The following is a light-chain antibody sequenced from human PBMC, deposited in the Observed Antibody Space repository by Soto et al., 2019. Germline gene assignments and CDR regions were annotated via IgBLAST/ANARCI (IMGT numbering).Light chain of an antibody. V-gene: IGKV1-9*01. CDR1: QGISSY. CDR3: QPLTSYPRT. Sequence: DIQLTQSPSFLSASVGDRVTITCRASQGISSYLAWYQQKPGKAPKLLIYAASTLQSGVPSRFSGSGSGTDFTLTISSLQPEDFATYYCQPLTSYPRTFGQGTKVPIK. CDR2: AAS. J-gene: IGKJ1*01.